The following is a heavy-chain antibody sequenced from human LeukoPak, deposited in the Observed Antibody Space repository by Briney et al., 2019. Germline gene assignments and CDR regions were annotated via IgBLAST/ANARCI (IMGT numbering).Heavy chain of an antibody. CDR1: GFTVSSNY. CDR3: AKEGDGDGYNSRGAYYDS. J-gene: IGHJ4*02. CDR2: IYSGGST. V-gene: IGHV3-66*01. Sequence: GGSLRFSCAASGFTVSSNYMSWVRQAPGKGLEWVSVIYSGGSTYYADSVKGRFTISRDNSKNTLYLQMNSLRSEDTAVYYCAKEGDGDGYNSRGAYYDSWGQGTLVIVSS. D-gene: IGHD5-24*01.